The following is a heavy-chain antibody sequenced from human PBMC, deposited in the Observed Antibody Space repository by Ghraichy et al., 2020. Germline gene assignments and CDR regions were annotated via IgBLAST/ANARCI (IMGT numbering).Heavy chain of an antibody. Sequence: GESLNISCRASEYTFSAYWITWVRQKPGKGLEWIGMIDPRDSYFKYSPSFQGHVVMTADKLLSTAYLEWRSLEASDTAMYYCAVTSEGAFYQLQYWGQGTLVSVSS. CDR1: EYTFSAYW. CDR2: IDPRDSYF. CDR3: AVTSEGAFYQLQY. D-gene: IGHD2-2*02. V-gene: IGHV5-10-1*01. J-gene: IGHJ4*02.